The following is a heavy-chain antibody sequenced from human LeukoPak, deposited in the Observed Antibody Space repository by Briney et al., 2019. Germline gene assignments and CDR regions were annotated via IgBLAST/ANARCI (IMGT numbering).Heavy chain of an antibody. Sequence: GSPRPSCAAPGFILSPFGQKWVRPASGEGLERVSGITSRSTTYYADSVKGRFTISRDNSKNMVWLQINSPTAEDTATYYCAKDGNWARFEDWGQGTLVTVSS. CDR3: AKDGNWARFED. CDR2: ITSRSTT. D-gene: IGHD7-27*01. CDR1: GFILSPFG. V-gene: IGHV3-23*01. J-gene: IGHJ4*02.